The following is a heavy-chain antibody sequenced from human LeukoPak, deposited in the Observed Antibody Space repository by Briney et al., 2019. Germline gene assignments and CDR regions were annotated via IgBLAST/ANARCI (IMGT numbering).Heavy chain of an antibody. CDR3: ATYRQVLLPFES. CDR2: IFPSGDEI. J-gene: IGHJ4*02. D-gene: IGHD2-8*02. Sequence: PGGSLRLSCEAFGFTFSTFAMIWVRQPPGKGLEWVSSIFPSGDEIHYADSVRGRFTISRDNSKSTLSLQMNSLRAEDTAIYYCATYRQVLLPFESWGQGTLVTVSS. CDR1: GFTFSTFA. V-gene: IGHV3-23*01.